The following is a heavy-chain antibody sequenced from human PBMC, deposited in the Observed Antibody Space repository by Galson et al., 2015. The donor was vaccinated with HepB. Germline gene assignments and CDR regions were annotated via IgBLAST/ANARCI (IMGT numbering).Heavy chain of an antibody. J-gene: IGHJ4*02. CDR2: IYSGGST. CDR3: ARGGGYYPYYFDY. CDR1: GFTVSSNY. D-gene: IGHD3-22*01. V-gene: IGHV3-66*01. Sequence: SLRLSCAASGFTVSSNYMSWVRQAPGKGLEWVSVIYSGGSTYYADSVKGRFTISRDNSKNTLYLQMNSLRAEDTAVYYCARGGGYYPYYFDYWGQGTLVTVSS.